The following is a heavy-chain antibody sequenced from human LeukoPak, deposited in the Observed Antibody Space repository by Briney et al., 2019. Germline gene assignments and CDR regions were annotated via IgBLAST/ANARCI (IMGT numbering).Heavy chain of an antibody. CDR1: GFTFSSYW. CDR2: IKQGGSEK. CDR3: ARESGDGYNFLCYFDY. Sequence: GGSLRLSCAASGFTFSSYWMSWVRQAPGKGLEWVANIKQGGSEKYYVDSVKGRFTISRDNAKNSLYLQMNSLRAEDTAVYYCARESGDGYNFLCYFDYWGQGTLVTVSS. J-gene: IGHJ4*02. V-gene: IGHV3-7*01. D-gene: IGHD5-24*01.